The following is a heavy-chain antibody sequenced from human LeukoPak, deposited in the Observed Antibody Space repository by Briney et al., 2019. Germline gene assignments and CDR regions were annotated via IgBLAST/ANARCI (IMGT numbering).Heavy chain of an antibody. CDR3: ASSSWYDSPGVV. J-gene: IGHJ6*04. CDR1: GFTFSSYT. Sequence: GGSLRLSCAASGFTFSSYTMNWVRQAPGKGLEWVSSITSSSSYIYYTDSVKGRFTISRDNAKNSLYLQMNSLRAEDTAVYYCASSSWYDSPGVVWGKGTTVTVSS. V-gene: IGHV3-21*01. CDR2: ITSSSSYI. D-gene: IGHD6-13*01.